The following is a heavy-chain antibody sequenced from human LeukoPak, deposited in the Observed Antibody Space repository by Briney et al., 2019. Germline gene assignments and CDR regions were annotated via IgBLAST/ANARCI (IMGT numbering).Heavy chain of an antibody. D-gene: IGHD4-17*01. Sequence: EGSLRLSCAASGFTFSRFWMTWVRQAPGKGLEWVANIHEDEREKNYMDSVKGRFEISRDNAKNSLYLQMNSLRAEDTAVYYCARDPNGDYIGAFDFRGQGTMVTVSS. CDR1: GFTFSRFW. V-gene: IGHV3-7*03. CDR3: ARDPNGDYIGAFDF. CDR2: IHEDEREK. J-gene: IGHJ3*01.